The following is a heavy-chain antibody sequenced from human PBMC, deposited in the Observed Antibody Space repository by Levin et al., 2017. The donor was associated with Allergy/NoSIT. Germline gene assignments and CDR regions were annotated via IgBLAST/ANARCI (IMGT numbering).Heavy chain of an antibody. D-gene: IGHD2-15*01. V-gene: IGHV3-74*01. CDR3: ARGGCSATSCLDY. CDR1: GFTFSSYY. CDR2: IHTDTSVT. Sequence: GGSLRLSCAASGFTFSSYYMHWVRQAPGKGLAWVSNIHTDTSVTNYADSVKGRFTISRDNAKNTLYLQMNSRRAEDTAVYYCARGGCSATSCLDYWGQGTLVTVSS. J-gene: IGHJ4*02.